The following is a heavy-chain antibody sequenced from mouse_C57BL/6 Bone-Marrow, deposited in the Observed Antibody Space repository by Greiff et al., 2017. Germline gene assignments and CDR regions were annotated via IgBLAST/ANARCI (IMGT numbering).Heavy chain of an antibody. CDR1: GYTFTDHT. J-gene: IGHJ2*01. V-gene: IGHV1-78*01. CDR3: ARRSLCDGYYGFFDY. CDR2: IYPRDGST. Sequence: QVQLKESDAELVKPGASVKISCKVSGYTFTDHTIHWMKQRPEQGLEWIGYIYPRDGSTKYNEKFKSKATLTADKSSSTAYMQLNSLTSEDSAVYFCARRSLCDGYYGFFDYWGQGTTLTVSS. D-gene: IGHD2-3*01.